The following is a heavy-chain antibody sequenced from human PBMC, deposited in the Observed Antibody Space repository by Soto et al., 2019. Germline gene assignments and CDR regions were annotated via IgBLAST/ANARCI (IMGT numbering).Heavy chain of an antibody. Sequence: QVQLVQSGAEVKKPGASVKVSCKASGYTFTSYYMHWVRQAPGQGLEWMGIINTSGGSTSYAQKYQSRVNMTRDTSTSTVYMELSSLRSEDTAVYYCARDANSSSPGWFDSWGHGTLDTVSS. CDR3: ARDANSSSPGWFDS. CDR1: GYTFTSYY. J-gene: IGHJ5*01. V-gene: IGHV1-46*01. D-gene: IGHD6-13*01. CDR2: INTSGGST.